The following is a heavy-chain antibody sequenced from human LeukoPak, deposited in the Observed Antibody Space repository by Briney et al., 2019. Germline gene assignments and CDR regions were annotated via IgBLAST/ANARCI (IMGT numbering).Heavy chain of an antibody. V-gene: IGHV4-59*01. D-gene: IGHD5-18*01. Sequence: NPSETLSLTCTVSGGSISSYYWSWIRQPPGKGLEWIGYIYYSGSTNYNPSLKSRVTISVDTSENQFSLKLSSVTAADPAVYYCARIVDTAMAYYFDYWGQGTLVTVSS. J-gene: IGHJ4*02. CDR1: GGSISSYY. CDR2: IYYSGST. CDR3: ARIVDTAMAYYFDY.